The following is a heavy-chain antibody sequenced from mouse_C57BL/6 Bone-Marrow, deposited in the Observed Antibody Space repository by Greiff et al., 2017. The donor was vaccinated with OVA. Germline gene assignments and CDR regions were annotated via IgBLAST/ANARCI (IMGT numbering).Heavy chain of an antibody. CDR1: GYTFTSYT. D-gene: IGHD1-1*02. J-gene: IGHJ4*01. V-gene: IGHV1-4*01. CDR3: ARRWLTYAMDY. Sequence: QVQLKQSGAELARPGASVKMSCKASGYTFTSYTMHWVKQRPGQGLEWIGYINPSSGYTKYNQKFKDKATLTADKSSSTAYMQLSSLTSEDSAVYYCARRWLTYAMDYWGQGTSVTVSS. CDR2: INPSSGYT.